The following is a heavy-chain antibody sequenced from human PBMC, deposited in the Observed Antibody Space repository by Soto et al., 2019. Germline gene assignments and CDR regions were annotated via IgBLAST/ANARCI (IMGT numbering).Heavy chain of an antibody. V-gene: IGHV1-69*12. Sequence: QVQLVQSGAEVRQPASSVKVSCKTSGGTFSSYAISWVRQAPGQGLEWMGGIVPIVDTSTYAQKFQGRVTITADESTSTAYMELSSLRSDDTAIYYCVRVVAIPGYPDNWVQGTLVTVSS. CDR3: VRVVAIPGYPDN. J-gene: IGHJ4*02. CDR1: GGTFSSYA. CDR2: IVPIVDTS. D-gene: IGHD5-12*01.